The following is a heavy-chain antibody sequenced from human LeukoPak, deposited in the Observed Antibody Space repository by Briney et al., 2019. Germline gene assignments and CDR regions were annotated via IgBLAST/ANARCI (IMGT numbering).Heavy chain of an antibody. V-gene: IGHV3-23*01. J-gene: IGHJ4*02. CDR3: ARDRGTSYDSSGYYYEGNFDY. CDR2: ISGSGGST. D-gene: IGHD3-22*01. Sequence: GGSLRLSCAASGFTFSSYAMSWVRQAPGKGLEWVSAISGSGGSTYYADSVKGRFTISRDNSKNTLYLQMNSLRAEDTAVYYCARDRGTSYDSSGYYYEGNFDYWGQGTLVTVSS. CDR1: GFTFSSYA.